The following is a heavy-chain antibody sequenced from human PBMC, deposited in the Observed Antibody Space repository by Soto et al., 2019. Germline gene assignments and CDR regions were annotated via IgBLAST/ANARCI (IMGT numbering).Heavy chain of an antibody. D-gene: IGHD3-3*01. CDR2: IYYSGST. CDR1: GGSISSGDYY. CDR3: ARSRGTIFGVVLDAFDI. J-gene: IGHJ3*02. V-gene: IGHV4-30-4*01. Sequence: SETLSLTCTVSGGSISSGDYYWSWIRQPPGKGLAWIGYIYYSGSTYYNPSLKSRVTISVDTSKNQFSLKLSSVTAADTAVYYCARSRGTIFGVVLDAFDIWGQGTMVTVSS.